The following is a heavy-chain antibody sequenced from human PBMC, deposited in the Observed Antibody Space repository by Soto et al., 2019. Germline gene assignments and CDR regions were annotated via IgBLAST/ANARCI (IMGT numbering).Heavy chain of an antibody. CDR2: IYYSGST. Sequence: QVQLQESGPGLVKPSQTLSLTCTVSGGSISSGGYYWSWIRQHPGKGLEWIGYIYYSGSTYYNPSLKSRVTRSVDTSKNQFSRKLSSVTAADTAVYYCARVKAQAYYYYMDVWGKGTTVTVSS. CDR1: GGSISSGGYY. J-gene: IGHJ6*03. V-gene: IGHV4-31*03. D-gene: IGHD6-6*01. CDR3: ARVKAQAYYYYMDV.